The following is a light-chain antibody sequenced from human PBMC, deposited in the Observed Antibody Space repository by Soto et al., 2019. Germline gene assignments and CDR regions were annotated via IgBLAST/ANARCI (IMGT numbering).Light chain of an antibody. V-gene: IGKV3-20*01. CDR3: QQYDSSSWT. Sequence: EIVLTQSPGTLSLSPGERATLSCRASQSVSSSYLVWYQQKPGQAPRLLIYGASSRATGIPDRFSGSGSGTDFTLTISRLELEDFAVYYCQQYDSSSWTFGQGTKVEIK. CDR1: QSVSSSY. J-gene: IGKJ1*01. CDR2: GAS.